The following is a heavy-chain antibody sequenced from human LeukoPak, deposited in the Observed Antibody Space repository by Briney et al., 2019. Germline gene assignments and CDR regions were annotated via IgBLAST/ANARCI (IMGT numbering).Heavy chain of an antibody. CDR3: AKSTIYDCSGGSCYPDY. CDR1: GFAFSSYA. D-gene: IGHD2-15*01. J-gene: IGHJ4*02. V-gene: IGHV3-23*01. Sequence: GGSLRLSCAASGFAFSSYAMNWVRQAPGKGLEWVSAISGSGGRTYYADSVKGRFTISRDNSKNSLYLQMNSLRAEDTAVYYCAKSTIYDCSGGSCYPDYWGQGTLAIVSS. CDR2: ISGSGGRT.